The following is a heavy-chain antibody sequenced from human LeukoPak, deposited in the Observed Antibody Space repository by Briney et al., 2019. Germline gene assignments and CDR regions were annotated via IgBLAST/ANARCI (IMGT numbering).Heavy chain of an antibody. CDR1: GGSISSYY. Sequence: SETLSLTCTVSGGSISSYYWSWIRQPPGKGLEWIGYIYYSGSTNYNPSLKSRVTISVDTSKNQFSLKLSSVTAADTAVYYCARLLWTTTVSMLDYWGQGTLVTVSS. CDR3: ARLLWTTTVSMLDY. J-gene: IGHJ4*02. V-gene: IGHV4-59*01. CDR2: IYYSGST. D-gene: IGHD4-17*01.